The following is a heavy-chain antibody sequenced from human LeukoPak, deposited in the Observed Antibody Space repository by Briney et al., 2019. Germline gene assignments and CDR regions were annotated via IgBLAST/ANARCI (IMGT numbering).Heavy chain of an antibody. CDR1: GFTFSSYA. V-gene: IGHV3-30*04. J-gene: IGHJ5*02. CDR2: ISYDGSNK. Sequence: GGSLRLSCAASGFTFSSYAMHWVRQAPGKGLEWVAVISYDGSNKYYADSVKGRFTISRDNSKSTLYLQMNSLRAEDTAVYYCARGYFDWLSPTYNWFDPWGQGTLVTVSS. D-gene: IGHD3-9*01. CDR3: ARGYFDWLSPTYNWFDP.